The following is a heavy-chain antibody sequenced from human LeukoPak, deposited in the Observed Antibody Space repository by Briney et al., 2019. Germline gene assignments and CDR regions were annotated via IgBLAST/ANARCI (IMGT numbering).Heavy chain of an antibody. D-gene: IGHD2-2*01. V-gene: IGHV4-34*01. CDR1: GGPFNVCY. J-gene: IGHJ4*02. Sequence: SDTLSLICAVYGGPFNVCYWSWIRQPPGKGLEWIGEINHSGSTNYNPSLKSRVTISVDTSKNQFSLKLSSVTAADTAVYYCARNLSRWGQGTLVTVSS. CDR2: INHSGST. CDR3: ARNLSR.